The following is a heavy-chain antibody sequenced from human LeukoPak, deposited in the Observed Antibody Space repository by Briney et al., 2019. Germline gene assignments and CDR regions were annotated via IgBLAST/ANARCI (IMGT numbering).Heavy chain of an antibody. Sequence: GGSLRLSCAASGFTFSSYAMHWVRQAPGKGLEWVAVISYDGSNKYYADSVKGRFTISRDNSKNTLYLQMNSLRAEDTAVYYCARGSDAFDIWGQGTMVTVSS. CDR2: ISYDGSNK. J-gene: IGHJ3*02. CDR3: ARGSDAFDI. V-gene: IGHV3-30*04. CDR1: GFTFSSYA.